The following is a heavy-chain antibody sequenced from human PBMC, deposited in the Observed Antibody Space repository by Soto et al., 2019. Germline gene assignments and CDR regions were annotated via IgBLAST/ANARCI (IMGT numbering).Heavy chain of an antibody. V-gene: IGHV3-23*01. Sequence: EVQLLESGGGLVQPGGSVRLSCAASGFTFSSYAMSWVRQAPGKGLEWVSAISGSGGSTYYADSVKGRFTISRDNSKNTLYLQMNSLRAEDTAVYYCAKDVERYSSGWYYFDYWGQGTLVTVSS. D-gene: IGHD6-19*01. CDR3: AKDVERYSSGWYYFDY. CDR1: GFTFSSYA. J-gene: IGHJ4*02. CDR2: ISGSGGST.